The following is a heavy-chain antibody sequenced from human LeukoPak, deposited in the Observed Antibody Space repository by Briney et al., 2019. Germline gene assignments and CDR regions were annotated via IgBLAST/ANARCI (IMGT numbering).Heavy chain of an antibody. J-gene: IGHJ4*02. CDR1: GGSISSSSSY. Sequence: SETLSLTCTVSGGSISSSSSYWGWIRQPPGKGLEWIGSVRYSGKTYYNPSLKSRVTMSLDTSKNQFSLRLTSVTAADTAVYSCARHYYDSSGLVYYFDYWGQGTLVTVSS. D-gene: IGHD3-22*01. CDR2: VRYSGKT. V-gene: IGHV4-39*01. CDR3: ARHYYDSSGLVYYFDY.